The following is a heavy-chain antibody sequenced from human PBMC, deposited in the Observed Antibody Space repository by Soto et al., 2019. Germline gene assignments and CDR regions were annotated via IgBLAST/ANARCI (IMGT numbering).Heavy chain of an antibody. V-gene: IGHV1-18*01. CDR2: ISAYNGDT. CDR1: GYTFTNYG. CDR3: ARRRQLVGNFYYYMDV. D-gene: IGHD6-6*01. J-gene: IGHJ6*03. Sequence: ASVKVSCKASGYTFTNYGITWVRQAPGQGLEWMGWISAYNGDTHYTQRLQGRVTMTTDTSTSTAYMELRGLRSDDTAVYYCARRRQLVGNFYYYMDVWGKGTTVTVSS.